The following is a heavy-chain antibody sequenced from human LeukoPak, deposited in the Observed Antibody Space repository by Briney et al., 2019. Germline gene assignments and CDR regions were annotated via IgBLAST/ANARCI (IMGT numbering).Heavy chain of an antibody. CDR2: IKQDGSEK. CDR1: GFTFSSYW. V-gene: IGHV3-7*01. J-gene: IGHJ6*02. Sequence: GGSLRLSCAASGFTFSSYWMSWVRQAPGKGLEWVANIKQDGSEKYYVDSVKGRFTISRDNAQNSLYLQMNSLRAEDTAVDYCAMSLGVGAPYYYYYGMDVWGQGTTVTVPS. D-gene: IGHD3-3*01. CDR3: AMSLGVGAPYYYYYGMDV.